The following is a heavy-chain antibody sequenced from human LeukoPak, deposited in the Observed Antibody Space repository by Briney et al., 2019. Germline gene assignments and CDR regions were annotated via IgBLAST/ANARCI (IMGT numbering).Heavy chain of an antibody. D-gene: IGHD3-10*01. CDR2: MLPKSGKT. J-gene: IGHJ6*03. CDR1: GYAVTTYD. Sequence: ASVKVSCKASGYAVTTYDINWGRQGTRQGLEWMGWMLPKSGKTGYAQKFQGRVIMTTTTPSSTAYIELRRLTSDGTAVYYCARGVGEVVSADHGYYMDVWGKGTTVIASS. CDR3: ARGVGEVVSADHGYYMDV. V-gene: IGHV1-8*01.